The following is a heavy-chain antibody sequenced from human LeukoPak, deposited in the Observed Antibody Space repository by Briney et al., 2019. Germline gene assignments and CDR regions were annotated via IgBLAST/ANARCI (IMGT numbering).Heavy chain of an antibody. J-gene: IGHJ4*02. CDR3: ASAIGDYVWGSYLQAY. CDR1: GASISGYF. V-gene: IGHV4-59*01. CDR2: ISSSGNT. Sequence: PSETLSLTCTVSGASISGYFWSWIRQPPGKGLEWIGYISSSGNTNYNPSLKSRVTISVDTSKNRFSLKLSSVTAADTAVYYCASAIGDYVWGSYLQAYWGQGTLVTVSS. D-gene: IGHD3-16*02.